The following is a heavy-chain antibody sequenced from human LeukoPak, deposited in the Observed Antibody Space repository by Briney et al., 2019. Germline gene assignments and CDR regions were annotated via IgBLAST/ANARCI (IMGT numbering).Heavy chain of an antibody. J-gene: IGHJ4*02. D-gene: IGHD6-13*01. CDR3: AKVSWANYFAY. Sequence: GGSLRLSCAASGFSFSSYAMSWVRQAPGKGLEWVSAISGSGGNTYYADSVRGRFTISRDNSKNTLYLQMNSLRAEDTAIYYCAKVSWANYFAYWGQGTLVTVSS. CDR1: GFSFSSYA. CDR2: ISGSGGNT. V-gene: IGHV3-23*01.